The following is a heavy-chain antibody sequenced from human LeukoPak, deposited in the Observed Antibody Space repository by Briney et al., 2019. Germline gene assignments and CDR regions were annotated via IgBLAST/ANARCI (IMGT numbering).Heavy chain of an antibody. CDR2: IIPIFGTA. Sequence: SVKVSCKASGGTFSSYAISWVRQAPGQGLEWMGGIIPIFGTANYAQKFQGRVTITADESTSTAYMELSSLRSDDTAVYYCARRGAIRDYYMDVWGKGTTVTVSS. CDR3: ARRGAIRDYYMDV. D-gene: IGHD3-10*01. V-gene: IGHV1-69*13. J-gene: IGHJ6*03. CDR1: GGTFSSYA.